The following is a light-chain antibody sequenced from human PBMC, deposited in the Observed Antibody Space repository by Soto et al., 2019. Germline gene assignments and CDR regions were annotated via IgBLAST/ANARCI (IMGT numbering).Light chain of an antibody. V-gene: IGLV3-25*02. Sequence: SYELAQPPSVSVSPGQTARITCSGDALSKQYAYWYQQKPGQAPVSVIYKDTERPSGIPERFSGSTSGTTVTLTISGVQAEDEADYYCQSADSSGTYYVFGTGTKVTVL. CDR3: QSADSSGTYYV. CDR1: ALSKQY. J-gene: IGLJ1*01. CDR2: KDT.